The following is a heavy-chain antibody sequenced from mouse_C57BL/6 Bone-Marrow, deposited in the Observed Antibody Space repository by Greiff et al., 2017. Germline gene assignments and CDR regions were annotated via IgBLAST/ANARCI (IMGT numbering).Heavy chain of an antibody. CDR2: IYPGDGDT. J-gene: IGHJ1*03. CDR1: GYAFSSYW. V-gene: IGHV1-80*01. D-gene: IGHD2-3*01. CDR3: ARGDGYYPWYFDV. Sequence: QVHVKQSGAELVKPGASVKISCKASGYAFSSYWMNWVKQRPGKGLEWIGQIYPGDGDTNYNGKFKGKATLTADKSSSTAYMQLSSLTSEDSAVYFCARGDGYYPWYFDVWGTGTTVTVSS.